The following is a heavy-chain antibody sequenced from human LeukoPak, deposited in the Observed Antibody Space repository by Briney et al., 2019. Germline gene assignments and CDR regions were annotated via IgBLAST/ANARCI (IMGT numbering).Heavy chain of an antibody. J-gene: IGHJ4*02. V-gene: IGHV3-21*01. D-gene: IGHD5-18*01. Sequence: GESLRLSCAASGFTFSSYSMNWVRQAPGKGLEWVSSISSSGSYIYYADSVKGRFTISRDNAKNSLYLQMNSLRAEDTAVYYCARARGYSYGYVYWGQGTLVTVSS. CDR1: GFTFSSYS. CDR2: ISSSGSYI. CDR3: ARARGYSYGYVY.